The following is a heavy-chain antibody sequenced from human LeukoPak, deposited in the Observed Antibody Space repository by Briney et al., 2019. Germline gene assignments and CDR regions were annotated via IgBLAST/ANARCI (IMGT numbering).Heavy chain of an antibody. J-gene: IGHJ6*02. D-gene: IGHD6-13*01. CDR1: GGSTSGDY. CDR3: ARDRSSSWYYYYGMDV. CDR2: IYYSGST. Sequence: SETLSLTCNVAGGSTSGDYWSWIRQPPGKGLEWIGSIYYSGSTNYNPSLKSRVTISVDTSKNQFSLKLSSVTAADTAVYYCARDRSSSWYYYYGMDVSGQGTTVTVSS. V-gene: IGHV4-59*01.